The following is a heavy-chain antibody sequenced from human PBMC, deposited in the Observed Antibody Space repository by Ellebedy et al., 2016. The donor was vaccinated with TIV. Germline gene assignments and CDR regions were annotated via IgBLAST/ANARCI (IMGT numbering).Heavy chain of an antibody. Sequence: LSLTCAASGFTVSSNYMSWVRQAPGKGLEWVAVISYDGSNKYYADSVKGRFTISRDNSKNTLYLQMSSLRAEDTAVYYCAKDVSIGTTQSFYGMDVWGQGTTVTVSS. CDR2: ISYDGSNK. V-gene: IGHV3-30*18. CDR1: GFTVSSNY. CDR3: AKDVSIGTTQSFYGMDV. D-gene: IGHD1-14*01. J-gene: IGHJ6*02.